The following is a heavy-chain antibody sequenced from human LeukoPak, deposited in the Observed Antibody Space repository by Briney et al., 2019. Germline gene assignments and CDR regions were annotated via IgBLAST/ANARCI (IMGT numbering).Heavy chain of an antibody. D-gene: IGHD3-22*01. J-gene: IGHJ4*02. CDR2: INPNSGGT. CDR3: ASDRSYDKGPLDY. V-gene: IGHV1-2*02. CDR1: GYTFTGYY. Sequence: GASVKVSCKASGYTFTGYYMHWVRQAPGQGLEWMGWINPNSGGTNYAQKFQGRVTMTRDTSISTAYMELSRLTSDDTAVYYCASDRSYDKGPLDYWGQGTLVTVSS.